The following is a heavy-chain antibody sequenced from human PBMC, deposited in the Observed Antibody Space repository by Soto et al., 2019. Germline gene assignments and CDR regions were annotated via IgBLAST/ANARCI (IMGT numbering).Heavy chain of an antibody. Sequence: DSLNLSCKGSVYSFTSYCIGWVRQMPGKGLEWMGIIYPGDSDTGYSPSFQGQVTISADKSISTAYLQWSSPKASDTAMYYCERYTDNDGFDIWGQGTMVTLSS. CDR3: ERYTDNDGFDI. D-gene: IGHD5-18*01. J-gene: IGHJ3*02. CDR2: IYPGDSDT. V-gene: IGHV5-51*01. CDR1: VYSFTSYC.